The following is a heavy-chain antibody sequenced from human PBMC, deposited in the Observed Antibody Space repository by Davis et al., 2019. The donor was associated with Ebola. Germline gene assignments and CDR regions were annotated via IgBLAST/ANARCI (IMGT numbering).Heavy chain of an antibody. CDR2: IYHSGST. CDR1: GYSISSGYY. J-gene: IGHJ3*02. CDR3: AKGNSSGWYLFAFDI. D-gene: IGHD6-19*01. Sequence: MPSETLSLTCTVSGYSISSGYYWGWIRQPPGKGLEWIGTIYHSGSTFYNPSLRCRVTIAVDTSKNQFSLKLSSVTAADTAVYYCAKGNSSGWYLFAFDIWGQGTMVTVSS. V-gene: IGHV4-38-2*02.